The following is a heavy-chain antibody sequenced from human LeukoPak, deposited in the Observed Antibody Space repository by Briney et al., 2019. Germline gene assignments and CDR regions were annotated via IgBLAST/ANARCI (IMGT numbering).Heavy chain of an antibody. D-gene: IGHD3-22*01. CDR1: GGSISSSRDC. V-gene: IGHV4-39*07. Sequence: SETLSLTCIVSGGSISSSRDCWAWIRQPPGKGLEWIANIYYSGSTYYSPSLKSRVTISVDTSKNQFSLKLSSVTAADTAVYYCAREDVGYDSSGYYPYYFDYWGQGTLVTVSS. CDR3: AREDVGYDSSGYYPYYFDY. CDR2: IYYSGST. J-gene: IGHJ4*02.